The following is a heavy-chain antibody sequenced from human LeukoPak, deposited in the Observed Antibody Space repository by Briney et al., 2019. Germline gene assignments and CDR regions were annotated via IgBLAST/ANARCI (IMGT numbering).Heavy chain of an antibody. D-gene: IGHD3-22*01. CDR3: ARTDSSGYLTDY. Sequence: ASVKVSCKASGGTFSSYAISWVRQAPGQGLESMGRVIPIFGTANYAQKFQGRVTITTDESTSTAYMELSSLGSEDTAVYYCARTDSSGYLTDYWGQGTLVTVSS. V-gene: IGHV1-69*05. CDR2: VIPIFGTA. CDR1: GGTFSSYA. J-gene: IGHJ4*02.